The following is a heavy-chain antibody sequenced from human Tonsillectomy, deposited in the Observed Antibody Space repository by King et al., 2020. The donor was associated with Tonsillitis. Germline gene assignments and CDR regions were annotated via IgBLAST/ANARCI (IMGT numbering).Heavy chain of an antibody. CDR2: IRVSGGKT. CDR1: GFTFSSYA. V-gene: IGHV3-23*04. CDR3: AKGQWELRG. J-gene: IGHJ4*02. D-gene: IGHD1-26*01. Sequence: VQLVESGGGLVRPGGSLRLSCAASGFTFSSYAMTWVRQAPGKGLGWCSAIRVSGGKTYYADSLQGRFTISRDNSKNTMYLQVNSLRAEDTAVYYCAKGQWELRGWGQGTLVTVSS.